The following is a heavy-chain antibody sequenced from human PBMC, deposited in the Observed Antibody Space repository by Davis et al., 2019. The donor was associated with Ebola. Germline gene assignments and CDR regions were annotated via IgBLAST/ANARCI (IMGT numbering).Heavy chain of an antibody. J-gene: IGHJ4*02. CDR1: GFTFVKCG. CDR3: AKAPIYLRFPFFDY. Sequence: GGSLRLSCAASGFTFVKCGMHWVRQAPGKGLEWVSGIDWNSEITGYADSVKGRFTISRDNAKNSLYLQMNSLTSEDTAVYYCAKAPIYLRFPFFDYLGQGTLVTVSS. V-gene: IGHV3-9*01. D-gene: IGHD2/OR15-2a*01. CDR2: IDWNSEIT.